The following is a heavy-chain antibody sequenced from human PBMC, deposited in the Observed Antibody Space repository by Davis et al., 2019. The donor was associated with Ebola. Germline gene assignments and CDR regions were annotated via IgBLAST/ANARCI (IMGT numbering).Heavy chain of an antibody. CDR1: GYTFTDYN. CDR2: VILKSGAT. Sequence: ASVKVSCKASGYTFTDYNIHWLRQAPGQGLEWLGRVILKSGATNYAQKFPGRVTMTRDTSISTAYMDLTRLRSDDTAVYYCAGGSDLYNRRRGLGDPWGQGTLVTVSS. J-gene: IGHJ5*02. V-gene: IGHV1-2*06. D-gene: IGHD1-14*01. CDR3: AGGSDLYNRRRGLGDP.